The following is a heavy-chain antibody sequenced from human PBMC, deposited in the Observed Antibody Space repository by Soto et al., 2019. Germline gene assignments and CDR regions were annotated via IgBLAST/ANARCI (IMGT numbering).Heavy chain of an antibody. CDR1: GGSFSGYY. V-gene: IGHV4-34*01. CDR2: INHSGST. D-gene: IGHD1-7*01. Sequence: SETLSLTCAVYGGSFSGYYWSWIRQPPGKGLEWIGEINHSGSTNYNPSLKSRVTISVDTSKNQFSLKLSSVTAADTAVYYCARAEITGTWELIDYWGQGTLVTVSS. CDR3: ARAEITGTWELIDY. J-gene: IGHJ4*02.